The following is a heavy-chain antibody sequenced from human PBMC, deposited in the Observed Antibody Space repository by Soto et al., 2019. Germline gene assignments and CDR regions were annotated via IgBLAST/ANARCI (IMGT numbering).Heavy chain of an antibody. J-gene: IGHJ4*02. CDR3: ARGGQYDILTGYYPIDY. Sequence: QLQLQESGPGLVKPSVTLSLTCTVSGGSISSSSYYWGWIRQPPGKGLEWIGSIYYSGSTYYNPSLKSRVTISVDTSKNQFSLKLSSVTAADTAVYYCARGGQYDILTGYYPIDYWGQGTLVTVSS. CDR2: IYYSGST. D-gene: IGHD3-9*01. V-gene: IGHV4-39*01. CDR1: GGSISSSSYY.